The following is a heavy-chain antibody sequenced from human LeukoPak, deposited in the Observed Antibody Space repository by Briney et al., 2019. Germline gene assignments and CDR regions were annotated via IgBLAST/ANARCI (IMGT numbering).Heavy chain of an antibody. V-gene: IGHV1-18*01. D-gene: IGHD6-13*01. J-gene: IGHJ4*02. CDR2: INTYNGNT. CDR1: GYTFNTYE. Sequence: ASVKVSCKSSGYTFNTYEIAWVRQAPGQGLEWMGWINTYNGNTNYAQKVQGRVTMTTDTSTSTGYVELRNRRSDDTAVYYCARLAVGSSWFHDYWGQGTLVTVSS. CDR3: ARLAVGSSWFHDY.